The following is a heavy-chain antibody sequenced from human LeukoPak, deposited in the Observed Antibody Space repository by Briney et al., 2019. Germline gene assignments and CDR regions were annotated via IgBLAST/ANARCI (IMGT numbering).Heavy chain of an antibody. V-gene: IGHV1-2*02. J-gene: IGHJ4*02. CDR1: GYTFTGYY. Sequence: ASVKVSCKASGYTFTGYYMDWVRQAPGQGLEWMGWINPNSGGTNYAQKFQGRVTMTRDTSISTAYMELSRLRSDDTAVYYCARDVGGSGGNYDYWGQGTLVTVSS. D-gene: IGHD2-15*01. CDR2: INPNSGGT. CDR3: ARDVGGSGGNYDY.